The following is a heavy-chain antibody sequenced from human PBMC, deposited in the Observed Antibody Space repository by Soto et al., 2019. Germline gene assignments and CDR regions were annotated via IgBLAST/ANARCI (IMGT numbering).Heavy chain of an antibody. CDR1: GDSISSYY. V-gene: IGHV4-59*01. CDR2: LYYGRSA. D-gene: IGHD3-22*01. J-gene: IGHJ4*02. CDR3: ALRSMAVVPEY. Sequence: VQLQESGPGLVKPSETLSLTCAVSGDSISSYYCMWIRQPPGKGLESIGYLYYGRSANYNPSLKRRXTXSXXTSTNQCSLTLSSMTAADTAVYYCALRSMAVVPEYWGQGTLVTVSS.